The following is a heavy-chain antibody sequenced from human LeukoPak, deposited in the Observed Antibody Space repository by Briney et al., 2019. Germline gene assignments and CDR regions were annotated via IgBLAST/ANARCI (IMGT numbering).Heavy chain of an antibody. CDR3: AKRSEGN. CDR1: GFTFSGYA. Sequence: GGSLRLSCAASGFTFSGYAMSWFRQVPGQELEWVSAISGSGGSTNYGDSVKGRFTISRDNSKNTLYLQMNSLRAEDTAVYYCAKRSEGNWGQGTLVTVSS. J-gene: IGHJ4*02. CDR2: ISGSGGST. D-gene: IGHD2-15*01. V-gene: IGHV3-23*01.